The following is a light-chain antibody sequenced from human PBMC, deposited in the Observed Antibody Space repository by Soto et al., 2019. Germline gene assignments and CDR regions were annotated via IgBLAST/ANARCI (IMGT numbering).Light chain of an antibody. CDR2: DAS. Sequence: DIQMTQSPSSLSAFVGDRVTITCQASQDINIYLNWYQQKPGKAPKLLIYDASNLATGVPSKFSGSGSETEFTFSISSLQPEDVATYYCQQSGNLPLTFGGGTKVEIK. CDR3: QQSGNLPLT. V-gene: IGKV1-33*01. J-gene: IGKJ4*01. CDR1: QDINIY.